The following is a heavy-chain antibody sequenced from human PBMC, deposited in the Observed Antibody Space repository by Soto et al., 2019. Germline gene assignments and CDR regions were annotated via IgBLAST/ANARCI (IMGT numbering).Heavy chain of an antibody. D-gene: IGHD6-13*01. J-gene: IGHJ6*02. CDR3: ARHLAAAGTRGYYYYYGMDV. CDR1: GGSISSSSYY. V-gene: IGHV4-39*01. Sequence: QLQLQESGPGLVKPSETLSLTCTVSGGSISSSSYYWGWIRQPPGKGLEWIGIIYYSGSTYYNPSLKSRVTISVDTSKNQSSLRLSSVTAADTAVYYGARHLAAAGTRGYYYYYGMDVWGQGTTVTVSS. CDR2: IYYSGST.